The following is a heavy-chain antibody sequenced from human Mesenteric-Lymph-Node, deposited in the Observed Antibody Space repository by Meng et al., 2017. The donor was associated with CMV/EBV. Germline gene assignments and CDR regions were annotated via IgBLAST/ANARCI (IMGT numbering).Heavy chain of an antibody. V-gene: IGHV3-15*01. Sequence: GGSLRLSCAASGFTFNNAWMHWVRQAPGKGLEWVGRIKSKTDGGTTDYAAPVKGRFTISRDDSKNTLYLQMNSLKTEDTAVYYCTTQDEIVVVVYDMDVWGQGTTVTVSS. CDR2: IKSKTDGGTT. D-gene: IGHD2-2*01. CDR1: GFTFNNAW. CDR3: TTQDEIVVVVYDMDV. J-gene: IGHJ6*02.